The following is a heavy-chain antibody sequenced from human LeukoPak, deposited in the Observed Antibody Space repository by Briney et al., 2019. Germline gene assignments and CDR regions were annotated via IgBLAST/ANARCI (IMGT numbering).Heavy chain of an antibody. J-gene: IGHJ4*02. V-gene: IGHV1-8*01. CDR1: GYTFTSYD. CDR3: VRVSPRDFWSGYSYSLDY. D-gene: IGHD3-3*01. CDR2: MNPNSGNT. Sequence: GASVKVSCKASGYTFTSYDINWVRQATGQGLEWMGWMNPNSGNTGYAQKFQGRVTMTRNTSISTAYMELSSLRSEDTAVYYCVRVSPRDFWSGYSYSLDYWGRGTLVTVSS.